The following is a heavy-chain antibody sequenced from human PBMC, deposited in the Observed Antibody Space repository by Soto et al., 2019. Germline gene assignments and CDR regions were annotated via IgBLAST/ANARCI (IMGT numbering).Heavy chain of an antibody. CDR1: VFTFSSYA. CDR3: AKALGYCTSTSCSHYCYYGMDV. Sequence: GGSLRLSCAASVFTFSSYAVRWFRQAPGKGLEWVSAISGSGCSTYYADSVKGRFTISRDNSKNTLYLQMNRLRAEDTAVYYCAKALGYCTSTSCSHYCYYGMDVSGQGTTVTVSS. J-gene: IGHJ6*02. D-gene: IGHD2-2*01. V-gene: IGHV3-23*01. CDR2: ISGSGCST.